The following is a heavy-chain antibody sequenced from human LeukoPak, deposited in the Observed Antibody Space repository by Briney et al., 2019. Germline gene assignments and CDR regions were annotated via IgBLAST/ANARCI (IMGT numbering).Heavy chain of an antibody. D-gene: IGHD3-10*01. CDR1: GGXFSSYA. CDR3: ARSGINFVPRGFDY. J-gene: IGHJ4*02. Sequence: GASVKVSCKASGGXFSSYAISWVRQAPGQGLEWRGRIIPILGIANYAQKFQGRVTITADKSTSTAYMELSSLRSEDTAVYYCARSGINFVPRGFDYWGQGTLVTVSS. CDR2: IIPILGIA. V-gene: IGHV1-69*04.